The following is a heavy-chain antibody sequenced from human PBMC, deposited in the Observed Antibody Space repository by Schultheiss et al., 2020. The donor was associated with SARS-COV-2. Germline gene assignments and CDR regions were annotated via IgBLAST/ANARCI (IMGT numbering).Heavy chain of an antibody. CDR3: ARDIGGYLDY. V-gene: IGHV3-21*01. CDR2: ISSRSTYT. J-gene: IGHJ4*02. CDR1: GFTFSSYW. D-gene: IGHD2-15*01. Sequence: GGSLRLSCAASGFTFSSYWMSWVRQAPGKGLEWVSSISSRSTYTYYADSVKGRFTISRDNAKISLFLQMNSLRAEDTAVYYCARDIGGYLDYWGQGTLVTVSS.